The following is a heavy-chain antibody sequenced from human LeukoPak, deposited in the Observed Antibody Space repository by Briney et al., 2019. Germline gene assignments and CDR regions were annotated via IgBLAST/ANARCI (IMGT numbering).Heavy chain of an antibody. V-gene: IGHV3-23*01. CDR1: GFTFSSYA. CDR3: VTFYETY. J-gene: IGHJ4*02. D-gene: IGHD2/OR15-2a*01. CDR2: ISGSGGST. Sequence: PGGSLRLSCAAFGFTFSSYAMSWVRQAPGKGLEWVSVISGSGGSTYYADSVKGRFTISKDNAKNTVSLQMNNLRAEDTAVYYCVTFYETYWGRGTLVTVSS.